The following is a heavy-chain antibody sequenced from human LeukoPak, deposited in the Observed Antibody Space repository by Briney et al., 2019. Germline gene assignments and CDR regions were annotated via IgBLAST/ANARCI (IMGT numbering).Heavy chain of an antibody. CDR1: GDSINSLDL. Sequence: SETLSLTCTVSGDSINSLDLWSWVRQPPGKGLEWIGEMYLSGTTHSNPSVKSRVTISIDKSKNQFFLNLSSVAAADTAVYYCAGLVGRYSSGLYYYYFDYWGQGTLVTISS. CDR3: AGLVGRYSSGLYYYYFDY. CDR2: MYLSGTT. V-gene: IGHV4-4*02. D-gene: IGHD3-22*01. J-gene: IGHJ4*02.